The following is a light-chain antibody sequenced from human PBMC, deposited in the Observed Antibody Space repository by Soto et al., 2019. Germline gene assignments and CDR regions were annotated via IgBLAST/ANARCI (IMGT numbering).Light chain of an antibody. CDR2: GAS. J-gene: IGKJ5*01. Sequence: EIVLTQSPATLSLSPGERATLSCRASHSVSTYLAWYQQRPGQAPRLLIYGASNTATGIPDSVSGSGSGTVFTPTISRLEAEDFAVYCCQQYGSSPITFGQGTRLEIK. CDR1: HSVSTY. V-gene: IGKV3-20*01. CDR3: QQYGSSPIT.